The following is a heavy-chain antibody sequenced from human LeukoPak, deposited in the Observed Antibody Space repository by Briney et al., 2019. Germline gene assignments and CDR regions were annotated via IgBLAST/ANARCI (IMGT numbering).Heavy chain of an antibody. V-gene: IGHV3-23*01. CDR1: GFIFSNYA. D-gene: IGHD3-22*01. CDR3: AKTGGHYYDSSASYYPDY. Sequence: PGGSLRLSCAASGFIFSNYAMSWVRQAPGKGLEWVSATGGSGGSTFYADSVKGRFTISRDNSRKTLYLQMNSLRAEDTAVYYCAKTGGHYYDSSASYYPDYWGQGTLVTVSS. J-gene: IGHJ4*02. CDR2: TGGSGGST.